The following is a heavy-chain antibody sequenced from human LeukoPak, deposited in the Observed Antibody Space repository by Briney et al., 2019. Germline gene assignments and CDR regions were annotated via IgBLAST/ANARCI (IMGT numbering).Heavy chain of an antibody. CDR1: GYTFTSYG. CDR3: ARDKGTYYDYVWGSYTL. J-gene: IGHJ4*02. CDR2: ISAYNGNT. Sequence: ASVKVSCKASGYTFTSYGISWVRQAPGQGLEWMGWISAYNGNTNYAQKLQGRVTMTTDTSTSTAYMELRSLTSDDTAVYYCARDKGTYYDYVWGSYTLWGQGTLVTVSS. V-gene: IGHV1-18*01. D-gene: IGHD3-16*01.